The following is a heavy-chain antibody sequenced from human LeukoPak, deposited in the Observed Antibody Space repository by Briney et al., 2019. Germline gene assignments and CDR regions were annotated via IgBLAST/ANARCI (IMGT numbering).Heavy chain of an antibody. CDR3: ARHWEWAFDI. CDR2: IKEDGTEK. Sequence: GGSLRLSCAASGFTFSSYWMSWGRQAPGKGLEWVANIKEDGTEKYYVDSVKGRFTISRDNARNSLYLQMNSLRAEDTAVYYCARHWEWAFDIWGQGTVVAVSS. J-gene: IGHJ3*02. V-gene: IGHV3-7*01. D-gene: IGHD1-26*01. CDR1: GFTFSSYW.